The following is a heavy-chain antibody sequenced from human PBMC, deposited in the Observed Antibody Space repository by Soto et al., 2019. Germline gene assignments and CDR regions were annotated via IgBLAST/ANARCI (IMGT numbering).Heavy chain of an antibody. Sequence: EVQLVESGGGLVKPGGSLRLSCAASGFTLSSYSMHWVLQAPGKGLEWVSSIDSTSVYTFYADSVKGRFTLSSANAQNSPYLQMNSLRADDTAVYYCVRALVRATPDSGGQGTLVTVSS. V-gene: IGHV3-21*01. D-gene: IGHD1-26*01. CDR1: GFTLSSYS. J-gene: IGHJ4*02. CDR3: VRALVRATPDS. CDR2: IDSTSVYT.